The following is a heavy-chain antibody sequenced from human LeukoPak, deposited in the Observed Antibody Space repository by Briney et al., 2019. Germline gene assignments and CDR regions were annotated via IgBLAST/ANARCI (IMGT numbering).Heavy chain of an antibody. V-gene: IGHV4-4*07. J-gene: IGHJ4*02. CDR1: GGSISSYY. CDR3: ARDIAAAGRGRYFDY. CDR2: IYTSGST. Sequence: LETLSLTCTVSGGSISSYYWSWIRQPAGKGLEWIGRIYTSGSTNYNPSLKSRVTMSVDTSKNQFSLKLSFVTAADTAVYYCARDIAAAGRGRYFDYWGQGTLVTVSS. D-gene: IGHD6-13*01.